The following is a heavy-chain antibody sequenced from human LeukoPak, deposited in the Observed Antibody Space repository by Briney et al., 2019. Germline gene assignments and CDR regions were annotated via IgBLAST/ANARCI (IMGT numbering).Heavy chain of an antibody. V-gene: IGHV3-7*03. J-gene: IGHJ4*02. Sequence: GGSLRLSCAASGFTFSSYWMSWVRQAPGKGLEWVANIKQDGSEKYYVDSVKGRFTISRDNAKNSLYLQMNSLRAEDTALYYCAKDTSGTGSWFNFDYWGQGTLVTVSS. CDR2: IKQDGSEK. CDR1: GFTFSSYW. CDR3: AKDTSGTGSWFNFDY. D-gene: IGHD6-13*01.